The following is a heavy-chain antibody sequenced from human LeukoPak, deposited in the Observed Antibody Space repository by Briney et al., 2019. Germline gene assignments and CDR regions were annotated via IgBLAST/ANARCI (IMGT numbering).Heavy chain of an antibody. CDR3: ARGTLVAATDVTLDY. V-gene: IGHV3-30-3*01. D-gene: IGHD2-15*01. CDR2: ISYDEANT. J-gene: IGHJ4*02. Sequence: KAGGSLRLSCAASGFTFSNYAMHWVRQAPDKGLEWVAVISYDEANTFYADSVKGRFTISRDISKNTLYLLMDSLRPEDTADYYCARGTLVAATDVTLDYWGQGTLVTVSS. CDR1: GFTFSNYA.